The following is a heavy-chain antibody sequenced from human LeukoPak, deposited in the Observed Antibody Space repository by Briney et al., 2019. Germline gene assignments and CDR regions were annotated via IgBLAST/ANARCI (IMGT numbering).Heavy chain of an antibody. Sequence: PGGSLRLSCAASGFTFSNYWMAWVRQAPGRGLEWVASIKPDGSVIYYGDSVKGRFTLSRDNTKNSLYLQMNSLRAEDTAVYYCARDRQQLGSEIDYWGQGTLVTVSS. CDR2: IKPDGSVI. CDR1: GFTFSNYW. CDR3: ARDRQQLGSEIDY. J-gene: IGHJ4*02. D-gene: IGHD6-13*01. V-gene: IGHV3-7*01.